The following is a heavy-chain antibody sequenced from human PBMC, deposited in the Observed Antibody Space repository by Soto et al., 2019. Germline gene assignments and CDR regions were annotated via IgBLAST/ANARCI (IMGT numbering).Heavy chain of an antibody. CDR3: AKGAHDTPMHFILAY. Sequence: QLQLVESGGGAVQPGRSLRLSCAASGFTFGSYGMHWVRQAPGKGLEWVAVISNDGTNKYYEDCVKGRFTISRDNSKNTLYLQMDSLRVEDTALYYCAKGAHDTPMHFILAYCGQGTLVTVTS. CDR1: GFTFGSYG. D-gene: IGHD5-18*01. J-gene: IGHJ4*02. CDR2: ISNDGTNK. V-gene: IGHV3-30*18.